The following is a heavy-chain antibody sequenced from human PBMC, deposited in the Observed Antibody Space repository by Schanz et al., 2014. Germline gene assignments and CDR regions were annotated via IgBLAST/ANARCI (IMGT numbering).Heavy chain of an antibody. CDR3: ARPALWVGDNCFDP. CDR2: IRSSSTPI. J-gene: IGHJ5*02. V-gene: IGHV3-48*01. CDR1: GFGFSSYS. Sequence: EVQLVESGGGLIQPGGSLRLSCAASGFGFSSYSMNWVRQAPGKGPEWVSYIRSSSTPIYYADSVKGRFTISRDNAKNSLYLQMNSLRAEDTAVYYCARPALWVGDNCFDPWGQGTLVTVSS. D-gene: IGHD3-10*01.